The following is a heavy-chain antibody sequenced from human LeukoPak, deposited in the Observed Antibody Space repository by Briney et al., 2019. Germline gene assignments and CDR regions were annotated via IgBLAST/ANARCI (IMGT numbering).Heavy chain of an antibody. CDR1: GASISSFH. V-gene: IGHV4-4*07. CDR3: ARKDGDY. CDR2: IYSSGST. J-gene: IGHJ4*02. Sequence: SETLSLTCAVSGASISSFHWTWFRQPAGRGLEWIGLIYSSGSTLYNPSLQSRVAMSVDMTKNQLSLKLTSVTAADAAIYYCARKDGDYWGQGTLVTVSS.